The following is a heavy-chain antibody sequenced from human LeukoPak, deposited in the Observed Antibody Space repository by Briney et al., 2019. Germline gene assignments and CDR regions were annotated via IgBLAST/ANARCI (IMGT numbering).Heavy chain of an antibody. CDR1: GFIFTDYW. V-gene: IGHV3-7*01. CDR2: IKEDGSDK. CDR3: ARDLVVAAAANDY. J-gene: IGHJ4*02. Sequence: PGGSLRLSCATSGFIFTDYWMAWVRQAPGKGLEWVANIKEDGSDKNYMDSLKGRITISRDNAKNSLYLQMNSLRAEDTAVYYCARDLVVAAAANDYWGQGTLVTVSS. D-gene: IGHD2-15*01.